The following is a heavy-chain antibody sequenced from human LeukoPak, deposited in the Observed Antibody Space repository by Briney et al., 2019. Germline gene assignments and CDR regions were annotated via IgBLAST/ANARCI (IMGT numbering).Heavy chain of an antibody. CDR1: GFTFSSYS. J-gene: IGHJ6*02. V-gene: IGHV3-21*01. CDR2: IRSSSSYI. D-gene: IGHD5-12*01. Sequence: PGGSLRLSCAASGFTFSSYSMNWVRQAPGKGLEWVSSIRSSSSYIYYADSVKGRFTISRDNAKNSLYLQMNSLRAEDTAVYYCARFLGDIAGSRALYYYYGMDVWGQGTTVTVSS. CDR3: ARFLGDIAGSRALYYYYGMDV.